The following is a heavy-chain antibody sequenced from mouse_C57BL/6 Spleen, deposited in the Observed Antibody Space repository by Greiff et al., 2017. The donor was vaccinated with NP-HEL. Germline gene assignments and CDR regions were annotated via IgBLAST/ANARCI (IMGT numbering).Heavy chain of an antibody. Sequence: VMLVESGAELARPGASVKLSCKASGYTFTSYGISWVKQRTGQGLEWIGEIYPRSGNTYYNEKFKGKATLTADKSTSTPYMELRSLTSEDSAVYFCAREFDYSDYAMDYWGQGTSVTVSS. CDR2: IYPRSGNT. V-gene: IGHV1-81*01. J-gene: IGHJ4*01. D-gene: IGHD2-4*01. CDR3: AREFDYSDYAMDY. CDR1: GYTFTSYG.